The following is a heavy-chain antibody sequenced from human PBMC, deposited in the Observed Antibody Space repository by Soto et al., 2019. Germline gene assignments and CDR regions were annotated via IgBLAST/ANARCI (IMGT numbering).Heavy chain of an antibody. CDR3: ARGSEYQLLYGNWFDP. Sequence: ASVKVSCKATGYTFTGYYMHWLRQAPGQGLEWMGWIYTNSGGTNNAQKFQDRGTITRNTSTSTAYIELSRLISDDTAVYYCARGSEYQLLYGNWFDPWGQGTLVTVS. CDR2: IYTNSGGT. CDR1: GYTFTGYY. J-gene: IGHJ5*02. D-gene: IGHD2-2*02. V-gene: IGHV1-2*02.